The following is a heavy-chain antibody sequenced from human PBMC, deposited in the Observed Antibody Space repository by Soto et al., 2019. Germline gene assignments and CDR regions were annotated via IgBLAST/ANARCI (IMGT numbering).Heavy chain of an antibody. CDR3: ARVPGP. V-gene: IGHV4-30-2*01. CDR2: IYHSGST. Sequence: SETLSLTCAVSGGSISSGGYSWGWIRQPPGKGLEWIGYIYHSGSTYYNPSLKSRVTISVDRSKNQFSLKLSSVTAAETAVYYCARVPGPWGQGTLVTVSS. CDR1: GGSISSGGYS. J-gene: IGHJ5*02.